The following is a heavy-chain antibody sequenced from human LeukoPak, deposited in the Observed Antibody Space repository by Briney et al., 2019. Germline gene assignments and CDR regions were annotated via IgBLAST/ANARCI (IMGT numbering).Heavy chain of an antibody. CDR3: ARVRTDSHYDFWSGYYYMDV. D-gene: IGHD3-3*01. V-gene: IGHV3-21*01. CDR2: ISSSSSYI. CDR1: GFTFSSYS. J-gene: IGHJ6*03. Sequence: GGSLRLSCAASGFTFSSYSMNRVRQAPGKGLEWVSSISSSSSYIYYADSVKGRFTIFRDNAKNSLYLQMNSLRAEDTAVYYCARVRTDSHYDFWSGYYYMDVWGKGTTVTASS.